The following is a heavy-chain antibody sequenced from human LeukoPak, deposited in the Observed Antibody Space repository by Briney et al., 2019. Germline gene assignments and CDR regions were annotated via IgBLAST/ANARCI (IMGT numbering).Heavy chain of an antibody. Sequence: PGGTLRLSCAASGFTFSSYGMSWVRQAPGKGLEWVSAISGSGGSTYYADSVKGRFTISRDNSKNTLYLQMNSLRAEDTAVYYCARDKHCSGGSCPFDYWGQGTLVTVSS. J-gene: IGHJ4*02. CDR1: GFTFSSYG. D-gene: IGHD2-15*01. V-gene: IGHV3-23*01. CDR3: ARDKHCSGGSCPFDY. CDR2: ISGSGGST.